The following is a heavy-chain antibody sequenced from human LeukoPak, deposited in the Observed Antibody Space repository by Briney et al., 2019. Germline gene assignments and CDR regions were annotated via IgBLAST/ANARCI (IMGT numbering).Heavy chain of an antibody. J-gene: IGHJ4*02. CDR2: ISYDGSNK. V-gene: IGHV3-30*18. Sequence: GGSLRLSCAASGFTFSSYGMHWVRQAPGKGLEWVAVISYDGSNKYYADSVKGRFTISRDNSKNTLYLQMNSLRAEDTAVYYCAKGGSTMIVVDLLDYWGQGTLVTVSS. CDR1: GFTFSSYG. CDR3: AKGGSTMIVVDLLDY. D-gene: IGHD3-22*01.